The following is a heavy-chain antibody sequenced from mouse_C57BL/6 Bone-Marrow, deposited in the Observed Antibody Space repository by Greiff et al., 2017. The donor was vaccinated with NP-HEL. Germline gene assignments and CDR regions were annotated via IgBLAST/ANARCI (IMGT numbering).Heavy chain of an antibody. CDR1: GYTFTDYY. V-gene: IGHV1-84*01. D-gene: IGHD2-4*01. CDR2: IYPGIGNT. CDR3: ARLGYDYVSYAMDY. J-gene: IGHJ4*01. Sequence: QVQLQQSGPELVKPGASVKISCKASGYTFTDYYINWVKQRPGQGLEWIVWIYPGIGNTKYNEKFKGKATLTVDTSSSTAYMQLSSLTSEDSAVYFCARLGYDYVSYAMDYWGQGTSVTVSS.